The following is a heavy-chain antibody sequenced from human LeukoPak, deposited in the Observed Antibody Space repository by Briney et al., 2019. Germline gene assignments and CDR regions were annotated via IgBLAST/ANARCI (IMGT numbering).Heavy chain of an antibody. V-gene: IGHV3-33*01. Sequence: PGRSLRLFFAKYGFTVSSSDRHWVREAAGKGQEWVAVIWYDGSNKYYADSVKGRFTISRDNSKNTLYLQMNSLRAEDTAVYYCAREADSSGYYWGQGTLVIFCS. CDR1: GFTVSSSD. D-gene: IGHD3-22*01. J-gene: IGHJ4*02. CDR3: AREADSSGYY. CDR2: IWYDGSNK.